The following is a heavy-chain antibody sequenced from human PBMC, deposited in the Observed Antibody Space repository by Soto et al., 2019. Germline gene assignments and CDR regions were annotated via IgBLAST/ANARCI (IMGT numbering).Heavy chain of an antibody. V-gene: IGHV3-7*03. CDR2: IKQDGSEK. Sequence: GGSLRLSCTASGFTFSSYWMSWVRQAPGKGLEWVANIKQDGSEKYYVDSVKGRFTISRDNAKNSLYLQMNSLRAEDTAVYYCARAKGYDYADAFEIWGKGTMGTV. J-gene: IGHJ3*02. D-gene: IGHD4-17*01. CDR3: ARAKGYDYADAFEI. CDR1: GFTFSSYW.